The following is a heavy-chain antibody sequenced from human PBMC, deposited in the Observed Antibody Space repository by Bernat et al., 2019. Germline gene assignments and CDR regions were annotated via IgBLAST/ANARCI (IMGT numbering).Heavy chain of an antibody. V-gene: IGHV3-23*04. CDR1: GFTFNSYA. CDR3: AKDRPRVSGYDTEYYFDY. D-gene: IGHD5-12*01. J-gene: IGHJ4*01. CDR2: ISGSGGST. Sequence: EVQLVESGGGLVQPGGSLRLSCAASGFTFNSYAMNWVRQAPGKGLEWVSTISGSGGSTYYADSVNGRFTISRDISKNTLYLQMNSLRAEDTAVYYCAKDRPRVSGYDTEYYFDYWGQEPWSPSPQ.